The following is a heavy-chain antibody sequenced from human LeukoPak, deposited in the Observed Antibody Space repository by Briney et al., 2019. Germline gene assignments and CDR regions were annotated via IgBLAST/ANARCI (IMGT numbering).Heavy chain of an antibody. CDR1: GASISAINYY. CDR3: AIRRGVAAHWYFDL. D-gene: IGHD3-10*01. J-gene: IGHJ2*01. CDR2: IDHSGIT. V-gene: IGHV4-39*01. Sequence: PSETLSLTCTVSGASISAINYYWVWIRQPPGKGLEGIGSIDHSGITYYKRGLKSPVTISVDTSKNQFSLSLSSVTAADTGIYYAAIRRGVAAHWYFDLSGRGTLVTVSS.